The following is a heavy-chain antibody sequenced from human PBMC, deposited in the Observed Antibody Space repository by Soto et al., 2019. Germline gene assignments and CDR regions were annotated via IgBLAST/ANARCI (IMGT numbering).Heavy chain of an antibody. V-gene: IGHV3-23*01. J-gene: IGHJ4*01. CDR1: GFTFSSYA. CDR2: ISGSGGST. Sequence: EVQLLESGGGLVQPGGSLRLSCAASGFTFSSYAMSWVRQAPGKGLEWVSAISGSGGSTYYADSVKGRFTISRDNTKNTLYLQMNSRRDEDTAVYYCARGGLGAKGGRRGHGTHVTVS. D-gene: IGHD1-26*01. CDR3: ARGGLGAKGGR.